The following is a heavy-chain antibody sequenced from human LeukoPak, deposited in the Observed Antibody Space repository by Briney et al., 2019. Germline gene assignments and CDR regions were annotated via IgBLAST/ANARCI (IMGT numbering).Heavy chain of an antibody. D-gene: IGHD3-22*01. Sequence: ASVTVSCTPSGYTFTNYGISWVRQASGQGLEWMGWISAYNGNTNYAQKLQGRVTMTADTSTTTGYMELRSLRSDDTAVYYCARGRYDSSPPDSWGQGTLVTVSS. CDR1: GYTFTNYG. CDR3: ARGRYDSSPPDS. J-gene: IGHJ4*02. CDR2: ISAYNGNT. V-gene: IGHV1-18*01.